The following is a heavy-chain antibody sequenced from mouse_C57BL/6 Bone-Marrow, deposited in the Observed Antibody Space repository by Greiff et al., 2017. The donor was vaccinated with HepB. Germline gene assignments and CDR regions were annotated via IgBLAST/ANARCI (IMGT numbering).Heavy chain of an antibody. CDR3: ARCNDSSRYDGMDY. CDR2: IDPNSGGT. Sequence: QVQLQQPGAELVKPGASVKLSCKASGYTFTSYWMHWVKQRPGRGLEWIGRIDPNSGGTKYNEKFKSKATLTVDKPSSTAYMQLRSLTSEDSAVYYCARCNDSSRYDGMDYWGQGTSVTVSS. CDR1: GYTFTSYW. D-gene: IGHD1-1*01. J-gene: IGHJ4*01. V-gene: IGHV1-72*01.